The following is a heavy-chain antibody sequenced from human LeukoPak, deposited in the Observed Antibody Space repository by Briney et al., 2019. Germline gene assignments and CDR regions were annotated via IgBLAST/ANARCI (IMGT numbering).Heavy chain of an antibody. J-gene: IGHJ4*02. CDR3: ARDRYGSGSYYTFGFDY. V-gene: IGHV1-18*01. CDR2: TSAYNGNT. D-gene: IGHD3-10*01. Sequence: GASVKVSCKASGYTFTSYGISWVRQAPGQGLEWMGWTSAYNGNTNYVQKLQGRVTMTTDTSTSTAYMELRSLRSDDTAVYYCARDRYGSGSYYTFGFDYWGQGTLVTVSS. CDR1: GYTFTSYG.